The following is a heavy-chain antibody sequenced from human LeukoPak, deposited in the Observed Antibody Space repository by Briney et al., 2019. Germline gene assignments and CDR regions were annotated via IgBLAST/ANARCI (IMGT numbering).Heavy chain of an antibody. CDR1: GATFSSYV. J-gene: IGHJ4*02. V-gene: IGHV1-18*01. CDR2: ISAYSGNT. Sequence: ASVKVSCKASGATFSSYVISWVRQAPGQGLEWMGWISAYSGNTNYAQKLQGRVTMNTDTSTSTAYMELRSLRSDDTAVYYCARGQYPVPAAASFDYWGQGTLVTVSS. D-gene: IGHD2-2*01. CDR3: ARGQYPVPAAASFDY.